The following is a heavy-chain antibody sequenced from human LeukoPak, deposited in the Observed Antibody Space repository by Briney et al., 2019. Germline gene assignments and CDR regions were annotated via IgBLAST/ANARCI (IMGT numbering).Heavy chain of an antibody. V-gene: IGHV1-8*01. CDR2: MSPASGNT. D-gene: IGHD7-27*01. CDR3: ARGPPNWGFDS. CDR1: GYTFTSYD. Sequence: ASVKVSCKASGYTFTSYDLNWVRRATGQGLEWMGWMSPASGNTGYAQEFQGRVAMTRDTSVSTAYMELNSLRSEDTAVYYCARGPPNWGFDSWGQGTLVTVSS. J-gene: IGHJ4*02.